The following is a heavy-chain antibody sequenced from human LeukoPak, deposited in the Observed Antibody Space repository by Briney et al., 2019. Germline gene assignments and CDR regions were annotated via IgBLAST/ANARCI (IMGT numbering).Heavy chain of an antibody. V-gene: IGHV1-8*01. CDR2: MNPNSGNT. Sequence: ASVKVSCKASGYTFTSYDINWVRQATGQGLEWMGWMNPNSGNTGYARKFQGRVTMTRNTSISTAYMELSSLRSEDTAVYYCARMYSSLSSYYYYGMDVWGQGTTVTVSS. CDR3: ARMYSSLSSYYYYGMDV. CDR1: GYTFTSYD. D-gene: IGHD6-13*01. J-gene: IGHJ6*02.